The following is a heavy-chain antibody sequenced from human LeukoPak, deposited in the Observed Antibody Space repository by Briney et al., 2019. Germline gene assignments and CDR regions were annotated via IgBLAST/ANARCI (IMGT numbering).Heavy chain of an antibody. V-gene: IGHV3-30*02. Sequence: GGSLRLSCAASGFTFSSYGMHWVRQAPGKGLEWVAFIRYDGSNKYYADSVKGRFTISRDNSKNTLYLQMNSLRAEDTAVYYCAKGGDIVLTPDYWGQGTLVTVSS. CDR2: IRYDGSNK. CDR3: AKGGDIVLTPDY. CDR1: GFTFSSYG. D-gene: IGHD2-8*01. J-gene: IGHJ4*02.